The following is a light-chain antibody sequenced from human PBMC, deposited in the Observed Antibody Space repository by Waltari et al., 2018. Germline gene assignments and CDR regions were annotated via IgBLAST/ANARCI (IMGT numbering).Light chain of an antibody. CDR3: SLYYGDARGV. CDR1: TGVVTTKYY. CDR2: DTD. V-gene: IGLV7-43*01. J-gene: IGLJ3*02. Sequence: VLTQEPSLTVSPGGTVTLTCDSTTGVVTTKYYPNWFPQKPGQSPRTLIYDTDKKHSWTPARYSGSLLGGKAALTLSNVQPEDEADYYCSLYYGDARGVCGGGTKLTVL.